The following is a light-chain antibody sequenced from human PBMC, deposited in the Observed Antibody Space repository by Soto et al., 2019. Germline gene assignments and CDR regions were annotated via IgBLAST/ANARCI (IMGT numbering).Light chain of an antibody. CDR3: QQYSTYPLT. Sequence: DIQVTQSPSTLSASVGDSVTITCRASQNINNWLAWYQQKPGKAPKFLIYDASSLESGVPSRFSGSGSGTEFTLTISNLQPDDSATYYCQQYSTYPLTFGQGTKPEIK. CDR1: QNINNW. V-gene: IGKV1-5*01. CDR2: DAS. J-gene: IGKJ2*01.